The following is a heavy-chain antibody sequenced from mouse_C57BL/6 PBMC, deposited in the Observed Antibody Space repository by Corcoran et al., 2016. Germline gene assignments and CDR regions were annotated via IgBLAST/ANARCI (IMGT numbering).Heavy chain of an antibody. CDR3: VRTSWDPFDY. Sequence: EVQLQQSGPELVKPGASVKISCKASGYTFTDYYMNWVKQSHGKSLEWIGDINPNNGGTRYNQKFKGKATLTVDKSSSTAYMELRSLTSEDSVVYYCVRTSWDPFDYWGQGTILTVSS. CDR2: INPNNGGT. CDR1: GYTFTDYY. J-gene: IGHJ2*01. D-gene: IGHD4-1*01. V-gene: IGHV1-26*01.